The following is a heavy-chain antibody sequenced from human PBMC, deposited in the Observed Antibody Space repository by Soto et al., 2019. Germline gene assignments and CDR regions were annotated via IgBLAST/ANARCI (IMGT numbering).Heavy chain of an antibody. CDR1: GGSISSYY. D-gene: IGHD2-15*01. Sequence: QVQLQESGPGLVKPSETLSLTCTVSGGSISSYYWSWIRQPPGKGLEWIGYIYYSGSTNYNPSLKXRGTVSVDTSKNQFSLKLSSVTAADTAVYYCARRYGGNFDYWGQGTLVTVSS. J-gene: IGHJ4*02. CDR2: IYYSGST. CDR3: ARRYGGNFDY. V-gene: IGHV4-59*01.